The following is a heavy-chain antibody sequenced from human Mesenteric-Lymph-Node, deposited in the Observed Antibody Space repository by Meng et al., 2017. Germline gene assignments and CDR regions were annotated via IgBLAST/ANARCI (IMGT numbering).Heavy chain of an antibody. J-gene: IGHJ4*02. V-gene: IGHV3-11*04. CDR3: ARSHHSSSWPDY. Sequence: GESLKISCAASGFSFSGSYMSWIRQAPGKGLEWVAHISNLGTSIYYADSLRGRFTISRDNAKNSLYLQMNSLRAEDTAVYYCARSHHSSSWPDYWGQGTLVTVSS. CDR1: GFSFSGSY. D-gene: IGHD6-13*01. CDR2: ISNLGTSI.